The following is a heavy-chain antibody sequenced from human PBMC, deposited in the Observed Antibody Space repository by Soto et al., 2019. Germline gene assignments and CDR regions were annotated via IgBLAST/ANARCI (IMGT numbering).Heavy chain of an antibody. V-gene: IGHV4-34*01. CDR3: AREDRYGWSGESLDV. CDR1: GDSLRGQS. D-gene: IGHD3-16*02. Sequence: SETLSLTCAVVGDSLRGQSWNWIRQSPGKGLEWIGELDQSGGTNYNPSLKSRAIISDDTSKNQFSLTLTSVTAADTAVYYCAREDRYGWSGESLDVWGQGTTVTVSS. J-gene: IGHJ6*02. CDR2: LDQSGGT.